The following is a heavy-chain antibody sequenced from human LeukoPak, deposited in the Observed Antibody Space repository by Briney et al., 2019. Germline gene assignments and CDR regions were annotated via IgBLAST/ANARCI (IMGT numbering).Heavy chain of an antibody. Sequence: PSETLSLTCTVSGGSISSYYWGWIRQPPGKGLEWIGSIYYSGSTYYNPSLKSRVTISVDTSKNQFSLKLSSVTAADTAVYYCARAIAVAGTFSLFDPWGQGTLVTVSS. CDR1: GGSISSYY. V-gene: IGHV4-39*07. J-gene: IGHJ5*02. CDR2: IYYSGST. CDR3: ARAIAVAGTFSLFDP. D-gene: IGHD6-19*01.